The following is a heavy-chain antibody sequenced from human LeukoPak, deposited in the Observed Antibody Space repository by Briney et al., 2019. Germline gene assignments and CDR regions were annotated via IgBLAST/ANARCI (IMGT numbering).Heavy chain of an antibody. CDR2: MSGSGGST. D-gene: IGHD6-6*01. J-gene: IGHJ5*02. CDR3: AKVGYSSSSRWFDA. V-gene: IGHV3-23*01. Sequence: GGSLRLSCAASGFTFSSYAMSWVRQAPGKGLEWVSSMSGSGGSTYYADSVKGRFTISRDNSKNTLYLQMNSLRAEDTAVYYCAKVGYSSSSRWFDAWGQGTLVTVSS. CDR1: GFTFSSYA.